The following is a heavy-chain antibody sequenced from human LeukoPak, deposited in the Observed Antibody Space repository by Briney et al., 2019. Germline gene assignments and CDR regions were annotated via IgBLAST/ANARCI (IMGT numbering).Heavy chain of an antibody. CDR2: ISGRRSTL. CDR1: GFTLGSYS. CDR3: ARTFYGGNSRGFDY. D-gene: IGHD4-23*01. V-gene: IGHV3-48*02. Sequence: GGSLRLSCAASGFTLGSYSINWVRQAPAKGLEWVSYISGRRSTLYYADSVKGRFTISRENAKNSLYLQMNSLRDEDTAVYYCARTFYGGNSRGFDYWGQGTLVTVSS. J-gene: IGHJ4*02.